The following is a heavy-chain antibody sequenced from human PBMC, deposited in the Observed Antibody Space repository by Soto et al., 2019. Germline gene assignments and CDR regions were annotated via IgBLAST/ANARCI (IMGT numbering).Heavy chain of an antibody. Sequence: GGSLRLSCAASGFTFSSYEVNWVRQAPGKGLEWVSYISSSGSTIYYADSVEGRFTISRDNAKNSLYLQMNSLRAEDTAVYYCARDRALYSYGLRNFDYWGQGTLVTVSS. CDR3: ARDRALYSYGLRNFDY. CDR2: ISSSGSTI. CDR1: GFTFSSYE. J-gene: IGHJ4*02. D-gene: IGHD5-18*01. V-gene: IGHV3-48*03.